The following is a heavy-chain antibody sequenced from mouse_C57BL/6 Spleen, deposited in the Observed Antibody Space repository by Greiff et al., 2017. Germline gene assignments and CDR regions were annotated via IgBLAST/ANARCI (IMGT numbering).Heavy chain of an antibody. CDR2: IYPGSGST. V-gene: IGHV1-55*01. CDR1: GYTFTSYW. D-gene: IGHD2-14*01. Sequence: QVQLQQPGAELVKPGASVKMSCKASGYTFTSYWITWVKQRPGQGLERIGDIYPGSGSTNYNEKFKSKATLTVDTSSSTAYMQLSSLTSEDSAVYYCARREVYRNYFDYWGQGTTLTVSS. CDR3: ARREVYRNYFDY. J-gene: IGHJ2*01.